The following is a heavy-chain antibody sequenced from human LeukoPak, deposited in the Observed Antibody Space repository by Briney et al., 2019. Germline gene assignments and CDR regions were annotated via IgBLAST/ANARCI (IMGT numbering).Heavy chain of an antibody. D-gene: IGHD2-2*01. CDR3: VRMYCSTTSCSYGFDI. Sequence: SETLSLTCTVSGGSINSGGYYWTWIRQPPGKGLEWIGETSHSGSTSYNPSLESRVTISVDTSKKQFSLKLSSVTAADTAMYFCVRMYCSTTSCSYGFDIWAQGTMVTVSS. V-gene: IGHV4-39*07. CDR1: GGSINSGGYY. J-gene: IGHJ3*02. CDR2: TSHSGST.